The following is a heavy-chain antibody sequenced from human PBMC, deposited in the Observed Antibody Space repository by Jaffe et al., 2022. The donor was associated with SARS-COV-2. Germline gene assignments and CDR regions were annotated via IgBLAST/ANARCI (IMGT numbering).Heavy chain of an antibody. CDR1: GFTFSTYG. CDR2: IHQGGTEK. J-gene: IGHJ5*01. V-gene: IGHV3-7*01. CDR3: VRSAGDS. Sequence: EVQLVESGGGLVQPGGSLRLSCAASGFTFSTYGMTWVRQAPGKGLEWVANIHQGGTEKHYVDSVKGRFTISRDDAKNSLYLQMDSLRGEDTAIYYCVRSAGDSWGQGTLVTVSS.